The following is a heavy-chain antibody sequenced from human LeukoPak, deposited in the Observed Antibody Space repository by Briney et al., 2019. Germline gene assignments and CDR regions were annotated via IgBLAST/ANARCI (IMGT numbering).Heavy chain of an antibody. CDR2: MNPNNGNT. Sequence: ASVKVSCKTSGYTFTSYDINWVRQATGQGLEWMGWMNPNNGNTDYAQKFQGRVTMTSNTSIRTAYMELSSLRSEDTAVYYCARNLGVRRGSGSYSPYYYYMDVWGKGTTVTISS. CDR1: GYTFTSYD. D-gene: IGHD3-10*01. V-gene: IGHV1-8*01. CDR3: ARNLGVRRGSGSYSPYYYYMDV. J-gene: IGHJ6*03.